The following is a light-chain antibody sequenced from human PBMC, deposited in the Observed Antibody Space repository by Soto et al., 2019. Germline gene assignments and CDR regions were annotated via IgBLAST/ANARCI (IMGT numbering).Light chain of an antibody. CDR3: QQSYSTPIT. Sequence: DIQMTQSPSSLSASVRDRVTITCRASQSISSYLNWYQQKPGIAPKLLIFAASSLQSGVPSRFSGSGSGTDFTLTISSLQPADFATYYCQQSYSTPITFGQGTRLEIK. CDR2: AAS. J-gene: IGKJ5*01. CDR1: QSISSY. V-gene: IGKV1-39*01.